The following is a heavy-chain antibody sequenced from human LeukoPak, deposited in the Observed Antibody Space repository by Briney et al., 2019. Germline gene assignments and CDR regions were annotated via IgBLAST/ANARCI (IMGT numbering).Heavy chain of an antibody. D-gene: IGHD3-16*01. V-gene: IGHV1-46*01. CDR2: INPSGGST. J-gene: IGHJ4*02. Sequence: ASVKVSCKASGYTFTSYYMHWVRQAPGQGLEWMGIINPSGGSTSYAQKFQGRVTMTRDMSTSTVYMELSSLRSEDTAVYYWASVGVVGSGPSYGGQGPLVTVPS. CDR3: ASVGVVGSGPSY. CDR1: GYTFTSYY.